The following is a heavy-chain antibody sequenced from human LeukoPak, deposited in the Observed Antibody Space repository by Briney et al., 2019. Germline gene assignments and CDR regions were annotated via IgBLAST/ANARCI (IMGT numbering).Heavy chain of an antibody. CDR1: GGSISSYY. Sequence: KASETLSLTCTVSGGSISSYYWSWIRQPPGKGLEWIGYIYTSGSTNYNPSLKSRVTISVDTSKNQFSLKLSSVTAADTAVYYCASGIGGDAFDIWGQGTMVTVSS. D-gene: IGHD1-14*01. J-gene: IGHJ3*02. V-gene: IGHV4-4*09. CDR3: ASGIGGDAFDI. CDR2: IYTSGST.